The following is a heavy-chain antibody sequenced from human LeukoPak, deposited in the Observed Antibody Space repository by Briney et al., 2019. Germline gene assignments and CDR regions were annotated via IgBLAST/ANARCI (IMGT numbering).Heavy chain of an antibody. J-gene: IGHJ4*02. D-gene: IGHD3-22*01. V-gene: IGHV4-4*07. CDR3: ARGAYGSTQPFDY. Sequence: ASETLSLTCTVSGGSISSYYWSWIRQPAGKGLEWFVRTYTSGSTNYNTSPKSRVTMSVDTSTNQFWIKLSSVTAADTAVYYCARGAYGSTQPFDYWGQGTLVTVSS. CDR2: TYTSGST. CDR1: GGSISSYY.